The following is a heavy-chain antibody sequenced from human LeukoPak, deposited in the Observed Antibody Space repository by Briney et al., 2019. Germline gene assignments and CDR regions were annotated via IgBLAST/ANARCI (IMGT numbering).Heavy chain of an antibody. D-gene: IGHD3-10*01. CDR2: IKQDRSEK. J-gene: IGHJ6*02. CDR1: GFTFSTYG. CDR3: AREMGWFGEFLNYYYDGMDV. V-gene: IGHV3-7*01. Sequence: GRSLRLSCAASGFTFSTYGMTWVRQSPGTRLKAVANIKQDRSEKSHVDSVNGRFTISRDKTKHSMNLQMNSARAEHTAVYYCAREMGWFGEFLNYYYDGMDVWGQGTTVTVSS.